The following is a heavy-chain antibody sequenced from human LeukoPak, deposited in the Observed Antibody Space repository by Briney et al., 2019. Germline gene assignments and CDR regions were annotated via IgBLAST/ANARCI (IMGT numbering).Heavy chain of an antibody. CDR2: INSNGDST. Sequence: PGGSLRLSCAASGFTSSSYAMHWVRQAPGKGLEYVSAINSNGDSTFYANSVKGRFTISRDNSKNTLYLQMGSLRAEDMAVYYCARRGYTYAYDYWGQGTLVSVSS. CDR3: ARRGYTYAYDY. J-gene: IGHJ4*02. CDR1: GFTSSSYA. D-gene: IGHD5-18*01. V-gene: IGHV3-64*01.